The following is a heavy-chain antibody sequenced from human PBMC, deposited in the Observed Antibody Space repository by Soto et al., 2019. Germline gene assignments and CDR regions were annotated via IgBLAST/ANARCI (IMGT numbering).Heavy chain of an antibody. CDR3: ATLCKYVWLPDY. D-gene: IGHD3-22*01. CDR1: GGTFSIYA. J-gene: IGHJ4*02. V-gene: IGHV1-69*13. Sequence: SVNVSCKASGGTFSIYAISWVRQAPGQGLEWMGGIIPIFGTANYAQKFQGRVTITADESTSTAYMELSSLRSEDTAVYYRATLCKYVWLPDYWGQATLVTVSS. CDR2: IIPIFGTA.